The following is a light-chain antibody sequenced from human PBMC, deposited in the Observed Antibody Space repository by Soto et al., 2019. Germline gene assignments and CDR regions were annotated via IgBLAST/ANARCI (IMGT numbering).Light chain of an antibody. CDR1: QSINSW. Sequence: DIPMTQSPSTLSASLGDGVTITCRASQSINSWLAWYQQKPGKAPKLLIYKASSLESGVPSRFSGSGSGTEFTLTISSLQPDDFATYYCQQYNSYSKTFGQGTKVDI. J-gene: IGKJ1*01. CDR3: QQYNSYSKT. V-gene: IGKV1-5*03. CDR2: KAS.